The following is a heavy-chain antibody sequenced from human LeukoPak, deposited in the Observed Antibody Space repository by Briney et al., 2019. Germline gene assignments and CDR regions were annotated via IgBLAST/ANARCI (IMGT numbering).Heavy chain of an antibody. Sequence: ASVKVSCQASGYTLTSYYMHWVRQAPGQGHERMRIIKPSGGSTSYAQKFQGRVTMTRDTSTSTVYMELSSLRSEDTAVYHCARDNYDILTGYYRDAFDIWGQGTMVTVSS. CDR2: IKPSGGST. V-gene: IGHV1-46*01. J-gene: IGHJ3*02. D-gene: IGHD3-9*01. CDR1: GYTLTSYY. CDR3: ARDNYDILTGYYRDAFDI.